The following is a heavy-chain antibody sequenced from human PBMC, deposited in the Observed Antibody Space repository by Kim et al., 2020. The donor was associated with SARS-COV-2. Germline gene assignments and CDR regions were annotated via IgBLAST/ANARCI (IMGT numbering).Heavy chain of an antibody. J-gene: IGHJ4*02. Sequence: ASVKVSCKASGYTFTGYYMHWVRQAPGQGLEWMGWINPNSGGTNYAQKFQGRVTMTRDTSISTAYMELSRLRSDDTAVYYCATEDRLSSGWSALYYWGQGTLVTVSS. CDR3: ATEDRLSSGWSALYY. CDR2: INPNSGGT. V-gene: IGHV1-2*02. CDR1: GYTFTGYY. D-gene: IGHD6-19*01.